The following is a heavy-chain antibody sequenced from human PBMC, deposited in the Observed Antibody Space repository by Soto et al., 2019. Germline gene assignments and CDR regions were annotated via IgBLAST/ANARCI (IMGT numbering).Heavy chain of an antibody. D-gene: IGHD1-26*01. CDR3: ARSIKRWEVNYYFDL. V-gene: IGHV1-69*01. CDR1: GSTFNNFA. CDR2: IDVDSNTA. J-gene: IGHJ4*02. Sequence: QVVLLQSGAEVKEPGSSVRVSCQDSGSTFNNFAFSWVRQAPGHGPEWMGGIDVDSNTAEYTQRFQDRVTITADPSTDTLYMDLGRLTFENTAVYYCARSIKRWEVNYYFDLWGQGTLVTVSS.